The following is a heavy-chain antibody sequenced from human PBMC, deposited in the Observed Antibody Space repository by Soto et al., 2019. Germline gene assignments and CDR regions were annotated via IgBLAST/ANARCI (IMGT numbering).Heavy chain of an antibody. CDR3: AKEYGRLDY. V-gene: IGHV3-11*06. Sequence: PVVSLRLSCAASGFTFSDYYMSWIRQAPGKGLEWVSYISSSSGYTNYADSVKGRFTISRDNAKNSLYLQMNSLRAEDTAVYYCAKEYGRLDYWGQGTLVTVSS. CDR1: GFTFSDYY. J-gene: IGHJ4*02. CDR2: ISSSSGYT. D-gene: IGHD4-17*01.